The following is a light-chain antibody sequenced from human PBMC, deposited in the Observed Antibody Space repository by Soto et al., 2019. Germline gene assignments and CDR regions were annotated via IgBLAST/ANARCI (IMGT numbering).Light chain of an antibody. J-gene: IGKJ3*01. CDR2: AAS. Sequence: AIRMTQSPSSFSASTGDRGTITCRASQGISSYLAWYQQKPGKAPKLLLYAASTLQSGVPSRFSGNGSGTDFTLPISCLQSEDFATYYASAFGPGTKVDIK. V-gene: IGKV1-8*01. CDR3: SA. CDR1: QGISSY.